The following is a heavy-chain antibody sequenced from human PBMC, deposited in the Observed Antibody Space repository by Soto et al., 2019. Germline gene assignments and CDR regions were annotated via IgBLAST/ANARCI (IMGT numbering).Heavy chain of an antibody. CDR2: ISYDGSNK. Sequence: GGSLRLSCAASGFTFSSYAMHWVRQAPGKGLEWVAVISYDGSNKYYADSVKGRFTISRDNSKNTLYLQMNSLRAEDTAVYYCARVRSRSWYETYFGYWGQGTLVTVSP. CDR3: ARVRSRSWYETYFGY. V-gene: IGHV3-30-3*01. J-gene: IGHJ4*02. D-gene: IGHD6-13*01. CDR1: GFTFSSYA.